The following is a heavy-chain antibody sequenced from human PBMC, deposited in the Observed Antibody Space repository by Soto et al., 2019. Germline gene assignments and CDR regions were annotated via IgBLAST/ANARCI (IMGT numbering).Heavy chain of an antibody. CDR1: GFTFNSYG. J-gene: IGHJ6*02. D-gene: IGHD2-8*02. Sequence: PGGSLRLSCAASGFTFNSYGMHWVRQAPGKGLEWVVVISFDGRNTDYADSVKGRFTISRDNSKNTLYLQMTGLRAEDTALYYCAKSTGGTANGMGVWGQGTTVTVSS. CDR3: AKSTGGTANGMGV. CDR2: ISFDGRNT. V-gene: IGHV3-30*18.